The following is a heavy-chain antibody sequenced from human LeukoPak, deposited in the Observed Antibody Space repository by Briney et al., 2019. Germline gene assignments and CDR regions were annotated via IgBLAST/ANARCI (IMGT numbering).Heavy chain of an antibody. CDR3: ARRGYCSGGSCYQFDY. CDR2: INPSGGST. Sequence: GASVKVSCKASGYTFTSYYMHWVRQAPGQGLEWMGIINPSGGSTSYAQKFQGRVTVTRNTSTSTVYMELSSLRSEDTAVYYCARRGYCSGGSCYQFDYWGQGTLVTVSS. V-gene: IGHV1-46*01. D-gene: IGHD2-15*01. CDR1: GYTFTSYY. J-gene: IGHJ4*02.